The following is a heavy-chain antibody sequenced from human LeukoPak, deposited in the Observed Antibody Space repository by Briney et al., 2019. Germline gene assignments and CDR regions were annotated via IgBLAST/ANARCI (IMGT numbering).Heavy chain of an antibody. J-gene: IGHJ4*02. CDR3: ARGAQVVLVSAILDY. CDR2: ISNTGSTI. Sequence: GGSLRLSCAASEFSFRSYSMNWVRQAPGKGLEWIAYISNTGSTIYYADSVKGRFTISRDNAKRSLYLQMNSLRAEDTAVYYCARGAQVVLVSAILDYWGQGTLVTVSS. D-gene: IGHD2-21*02. V-gene: IGHV3-48*04. CDR1: EFSFRSYS.